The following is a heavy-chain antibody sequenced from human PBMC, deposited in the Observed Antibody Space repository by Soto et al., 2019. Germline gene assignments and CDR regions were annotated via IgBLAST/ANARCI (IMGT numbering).Heavy chain of an antibody. D-gene: IGHD4-17*01. CDR1: GFTFSSYW. Sequence: EVQLVESGGGLVQPGGSLRLSCAASGFTFSSYWMSWVRQAPGKGLEWVANIKQDGSEKYYVDSVKGRFTISRDNAKNSLYLQMNSLRAEDTAVYYCARFPDDYGDYIVEWDYYYYGMDVWGQCTTVTVSS. CDR3: ARFPDDYGDYIVEWDYYYYGMDV. J-gene: IGHJ6*02. V-gene: IGHV3-7*05. CDR2: IKQDGSEK.